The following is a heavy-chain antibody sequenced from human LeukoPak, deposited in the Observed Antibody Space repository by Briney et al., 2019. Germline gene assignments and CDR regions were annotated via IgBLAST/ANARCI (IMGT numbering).Heavy chain of an antibody. V-gene: IGHV3-74*01. Sequence: PGGSLRLSCAASGFTFSSYWMHWVRQAPGKGLVWVSRINSDGSSTSYGDSVKGRFTISRDNAKNTLYLQMNSPRAEDTAVYYCASKRWLQSSFDYWGQGTRVTVSS. CDR3: ASKRWLQSSFDY. CDR1: GFTFSSYW. D-gene: IGHD5-24*01. CDR2: INSDGSST. J-gene: IGHJ4*02.